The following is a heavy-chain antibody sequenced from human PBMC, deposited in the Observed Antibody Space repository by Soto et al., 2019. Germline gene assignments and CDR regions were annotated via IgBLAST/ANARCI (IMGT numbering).Heavy chain of an antibody. CDR1: GFTFSSYS. Sequence: EVQLVESGGGLVKPGGSLRLSCAASGFTFSSYSMNWVRQAPGKGLEWVSSISSSSSYIYYADSVKGRFTISRDNAKNSLYLQMNSLRAEDTAVYYCARVGTYYDFWTSYCYGMDVWGQGTTVTVSS. D-gene: IGHD3-3*01. CDR2: ISSSSSYI. J-gene: IGHJ6*02. CDR3: ARVGTYYDFWTSYCYGMDV. V-gene: IGHV3-21*01.